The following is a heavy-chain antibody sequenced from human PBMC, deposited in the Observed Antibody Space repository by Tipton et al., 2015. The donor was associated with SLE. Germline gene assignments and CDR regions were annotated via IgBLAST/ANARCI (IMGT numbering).Heavy chain of an antibody. CDR2: IYHSGST. Sequence: TLSLTCTVSGYSISSGYYWGWIRQPPGKGLEWIGSIYHSGSTYYNPSLKSRVTISVDTSKNKFSLKLSSVTAADTAVYYCASRDSSICSIPPRAEYFQPWGQGTLVAVSS. J-gene: IGHJ1*01. CDR3: ASRDSSICSIPPRAEYFQP. V-gene: IGHV4-38-2*02. CDR1: GYSISSGYY. D-gene: IGHD6-13*01.